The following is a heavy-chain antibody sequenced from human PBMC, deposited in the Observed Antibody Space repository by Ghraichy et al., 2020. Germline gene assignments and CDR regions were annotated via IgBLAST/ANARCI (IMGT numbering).Heavy chain of an antibody. J-gene: IGHJ6*02. V-gene: IGHV1-8*01. CDR3: ARAGLGARYYYYYGMDV. D-gene: IGHD6-6*01. CDR1: GYTFTSYD. CDR2: MNPNSGNT. Sequence: ASVKVSCKASGYTFTSYDINWVRQATGQGLEWMGWMNPNSGNTGYAQKFQGRVTMTRNTSMSTAYMELSSLRSEDTAVYYCARAGLGARYYYYYGMDVWGQGTTVTVSS.